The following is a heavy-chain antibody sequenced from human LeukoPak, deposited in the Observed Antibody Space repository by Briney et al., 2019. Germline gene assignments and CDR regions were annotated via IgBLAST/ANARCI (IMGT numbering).Heavy chain of an antibody. Sequence: SETLSLTRTVSGGSISSYYWSWIRQPPGKGLEWIGYIYYSGSTNYNPSLKSRVTISVDTSKNQFSLKLSSVTAADTAVYYCARAVRGHYYGPLDYWGQGTLVTVSS. CDR2: IYYSGST. J-gene: IGHJ4*02. CDR1: GGSISSYY. V-gene: IGHV4-59*01. CDR3: ARAVRGHYYGPLDY. D-gene: IGHD3-10*01.